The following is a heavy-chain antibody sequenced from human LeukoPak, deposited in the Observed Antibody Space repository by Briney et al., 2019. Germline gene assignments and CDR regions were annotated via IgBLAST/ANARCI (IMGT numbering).Heavy chain of an antibody. CDR3: ATGHSYGYDY. CDR2: VKGDGRTT. J-gene: IGHJ4*02. Sequence: GGSLRLSCAASGLTFSDFWMHWVRQPPGQGLVWVALVKGDGRTTIYADSVKGRFTISRDNAKNTLYLQMNSLRADDSGVYYCATGHSYGYDYWGQGVLVTVSS. D-gene: IGHD5-18*01. V-gene: IGHV3-74*01. CDR1: GLTFSDFW.